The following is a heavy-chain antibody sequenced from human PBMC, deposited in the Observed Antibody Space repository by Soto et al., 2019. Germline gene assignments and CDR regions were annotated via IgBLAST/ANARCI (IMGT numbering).Heavy chain of an antibody. J-gene: IGHJ3*02. V-gene: IGHV5-51*01. D-gene: IGHD6-6*01. CDR3: ARVRIAARSVLDAFDI. CDR2: IYPGDSDT. Sequence: PGESLKISCKGSGYSFTTYWIGLVRQMPGKGLEWMGIIYPGDSDTRYSPSFQGQVTISADKSISTAYLQWSSLKASDTAMYYCARVRIAARSVLDAFDIWGQGTMVTVSS. CDR1: GYSFTTYW.